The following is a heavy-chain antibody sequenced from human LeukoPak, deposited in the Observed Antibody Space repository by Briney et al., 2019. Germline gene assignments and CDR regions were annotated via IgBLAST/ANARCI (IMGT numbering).Heavy chain of an antibody. J-gene: IGHJ4*02. CDR2: ISSSSSTI. D-gene: IGHD5-12*01. CDR3: ARDILWI. CDR1: GFTFSSYS. V-gene: IGHV3-48*01. Sequence: PGGSLRLSCAASGFTFSSYSMNWVRQAPGKGLEWVSYISSSSSTIYYADSVKGRFTISRDNAKNSLYLQMDSLRVEDTALYYCARDILWIGGQGTLVTVSS.